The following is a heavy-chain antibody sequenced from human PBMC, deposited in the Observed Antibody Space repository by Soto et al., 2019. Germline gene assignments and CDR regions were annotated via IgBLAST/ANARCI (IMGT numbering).Heavy chain of an antibody. J-gene: IGHJ3*02. Sequence: ASVKVSCKASGYTFTSYYMHWVRQAPGQGLEWMGIINPSGGSTSYAQKFQGRVTMTRDTSTSTVYMELSSLRSEDTAVYYCARNAIVITFGGAPGAFDIWGQGTMVTVSS. V-gene: IGHV1-46*03. CDR2: INPSGGST. CDR1: GYTFTSYY. CDR3: ARNAIVITFGGAPGAFDI. D-gene: IGHD3-16*01.